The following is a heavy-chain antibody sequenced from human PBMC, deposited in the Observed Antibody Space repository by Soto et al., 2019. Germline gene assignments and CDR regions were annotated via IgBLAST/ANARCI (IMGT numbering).Heavy chain of an antibody. CDR3: AVVTGAFDI. V-gene: IGHV4-31*03. Sequence: QVQLQESGPGLVKPSQTLSLTCSVSGTSINHTDYYWSWIRQHPQRGLEWIAYIYYSGRTNYNPSLKSRITISVDSSKNQFSLKLSSMTAADSAVYYCAVVTGAFDIWGQGTMVAGSS. D-gene: IGHD2-21*02. J-gene: IGHJ3*02. CDR1: GTSINHTDYY. CDR2: IYYSGRT.